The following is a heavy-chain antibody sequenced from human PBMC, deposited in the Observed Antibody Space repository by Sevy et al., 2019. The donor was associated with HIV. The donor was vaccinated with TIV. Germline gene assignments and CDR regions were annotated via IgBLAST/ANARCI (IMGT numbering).Heavy chain of an antibody. CDR2: ISSSSYI. V-gene: IGHV3-21*01. Sequence: GGSLRLSCAASGFTFSSYSMNWVRQAPGKGLEWVSSISSSSYIYYADSVKGRFTISRDNAKNSLYLQMNSLRAEDTAVYYCATLGGVLRFLGKAFDIWGQGTMVTVSS. D-gene: IGHD3-16*01. CDR3: ATLGGVLRFLGKAFDI. J-gene: IGHJ3*02. CDR1: GFTFSSYS.